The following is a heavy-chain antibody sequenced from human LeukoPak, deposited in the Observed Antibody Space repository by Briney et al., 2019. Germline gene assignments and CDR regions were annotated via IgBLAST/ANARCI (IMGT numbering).Heavy chain of an antibody. CDR1: GGSISSGDYY. J-gene: IGHJ6*03. D-gene: IGHD2-2*01. Sequence: SETLSLTCTVSGGSISSGDYYWSWIRQPPGKGLEWIGYIYYSGSTYYNPSLKSRVTISVDTSTNQFSLKLSSVTAADTAVYYCARGAFDCSSTSCYLYYYYMDVWGKGTTVTVSS. CDR3: ARGAFDCSSTSCYLYYYYMDV. CDR2: IYYSGST. V-gene: IGHV4-30-4*08.